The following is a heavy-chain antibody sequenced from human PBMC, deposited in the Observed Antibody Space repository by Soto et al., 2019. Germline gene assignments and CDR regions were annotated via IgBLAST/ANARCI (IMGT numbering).Heavy chain of an antibody. CDR3: ARVVTAAYYYYGMDV. CDR1: GGSFSGYY. V-gene: IGHV4-34*01. Sequence: PSETLSLTCAVYGGSFSGYYWTWIRQPPGTGLEWIGEINHSGSTNYNPSLKSRVTISVDTSKNQFSLKLTSVTAADTAVYYCARVVTAAYYYYGMDVWGQGTTVTVSS. J-gene: IGHJ6*02. CDR2: INHSGST. D-gene: IGHD6-13*01.